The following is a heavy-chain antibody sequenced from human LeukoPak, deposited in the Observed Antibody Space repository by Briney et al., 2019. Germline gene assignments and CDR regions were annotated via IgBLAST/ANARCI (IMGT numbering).Heavy chain of an antibody. CDR3: ARVSSTWYLDY. D-gene: IGHD6-13*01. CDR2: ISSGSSDI. V-gene: IGHV3-21*01. CDR1: GFTFSIYT. J-gene: IGHJ4*02. Sequence: GGSLRLSCAASGFTFSIYTMNWARQAPGKGLEWVSSISSGSSDIYYADSVKGRFTISRDNAKNSLYLQMNSLRIEDTAVYYCARVSSTWYLDYWGQGTLVTVSS.